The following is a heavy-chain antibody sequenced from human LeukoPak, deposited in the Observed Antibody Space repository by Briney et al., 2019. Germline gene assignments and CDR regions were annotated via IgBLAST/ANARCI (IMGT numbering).Heavy chain of an antibody. D-gene: IGHD3-3*01. CDR2: IRYDGSNK. Sequence: PGGSLRLSCAASGFTFSSYGMHWVRQAPGKGLEWVAFIRYDGSNKYYANSVKGRFTISRDNSKNTLYLQMNSLRAEDTAVYYCAKEMGNDFWSGHDAFDIWGQGTMVTVSS. CDR1: GFTFSSYG. CDR3: AKEMGNDFWSGHDAFDI. V-gene: IGHV3-30*02. J-gene: IGHJ3*02.